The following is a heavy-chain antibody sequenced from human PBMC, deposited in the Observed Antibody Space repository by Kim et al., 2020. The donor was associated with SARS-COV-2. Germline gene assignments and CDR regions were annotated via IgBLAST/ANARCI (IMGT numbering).Heavy chain of an antibody. J-gene: IGHJ3*02. Sequence: GGSLRLSCAASGFTFSNAWMSWVRQAPGKGLEWVGRIKSKTDGGTTDYAAPVKGRFTISRDDSKNTLYLQMNSLKTEDTAVYYCSWFGELLDDAFDIWGQGTMVTVSS. CDR1: GFTFSNAW. CDR3: SWFGELLDDAFDI. V-gene: IGHV3-15*01. D-gene: IGHD3-10*01. CDR2: IKSKTDGGTT.